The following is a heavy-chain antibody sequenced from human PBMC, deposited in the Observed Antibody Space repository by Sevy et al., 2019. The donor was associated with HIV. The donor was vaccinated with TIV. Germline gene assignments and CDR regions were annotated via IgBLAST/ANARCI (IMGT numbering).Heavy chain of an antibody. CDR1: GFSFSYYG. D-gene: IGHD1-26*01. J-gene: IGHJ6*02. Sequence: GGSLRLSCIGSGFSFSYYGIHWVRQSPGKGLDWVALISHDVINEYYADSVKGRFTISRDNSKNTVNLEMNSLRNEDTAIYFCANAYSGSYSHSYLYALDVWGQGTTVTVSS. CDR2: ISHDVINE. V-gene: IGHV3-30*18. CDR3: ANAYSGSYSHSYLYALDV.